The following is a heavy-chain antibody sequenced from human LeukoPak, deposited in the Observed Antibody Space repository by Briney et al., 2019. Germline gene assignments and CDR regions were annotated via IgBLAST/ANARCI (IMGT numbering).Heavy chain of an antibody. CDR2: IRSKANSYAT. CDR3: TSGIVGAIYDY. V-gene: IGHV3-73*01. D-gene: IGHD1-26*01. J-gene: IGHJ4*02. CDR1: GFTFSGSA. Sequence: GGSLRLSCAASGFTFSGSAMHWVRQASGKGLEWVGRIRSKANSYATAYAASVKGRFTTSRDDSKNTAYLQMNSLKTEDTAVYYCTSGIVGAIYDYWGQGTLVTVSS.